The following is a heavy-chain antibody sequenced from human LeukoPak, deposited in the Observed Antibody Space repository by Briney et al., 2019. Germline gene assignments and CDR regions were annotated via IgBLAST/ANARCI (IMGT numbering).Heavy chain of an antibody. D-gene: IGHD2-15*01. V-gene: IGHV4-39*07. CDR3: ARQGDFGYCSGGSCPWYDYDSSGYDWWFDP. J-gene: IGHJ5*02. Sequence: PSETLSLTCRVSGASINSGSNYWGWIRQPPGKTLEWIGSIYSSGSTYYNPSLKSRVIIMIDTPKNQFSLKLSSVTAADTAVYYCARQGDFGYCSGGSCPWYDYDSSGYDWWFDPWGQGTLVTVSS. CDR1: GASINSGSNY. CDR2: IYSSGST.